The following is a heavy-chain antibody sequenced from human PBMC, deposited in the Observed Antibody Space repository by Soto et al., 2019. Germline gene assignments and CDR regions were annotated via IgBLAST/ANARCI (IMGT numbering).Heavy chain of an antibody. Sequence: GGSLRLSCAASGFTFSGSAMHWVRQASGKGLEWVGRIRSKANSYATAYAASVKGRFTISRDDSKNTAYLQMNSLKTKDTAVYYCTRVLNWNYFDYWGQGTLVTVSS. CDR3: TRVLNWNYFDY. CDR2: IRSKANSYAT. J-gene: IGHJ4*02. V-gene: IGHV3-73*01. CDR1: GFTFSGSA. D-gene: IGHD1-1*01.